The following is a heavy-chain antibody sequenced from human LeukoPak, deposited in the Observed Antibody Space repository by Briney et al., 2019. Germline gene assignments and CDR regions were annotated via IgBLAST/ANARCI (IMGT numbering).Heavy chain of an antibody. CDR3: ARMSPISDY. CDR1: GFTFSSYS. Sequence: GGSLRLSCAASGFTFSSYSMNWVRQAPGKGLEWVSSISSSGSYIYYADSVKGRFTISRDNAKNSLYLQMNSLRAEDTAVYYCARMSPISDYWGQGTLVTVSS. J-gene: IGHJ4*02. V-gene: IGHV3-21*01. D-gene: IGHD3-3*02. CDR2: ISSSGSYI.